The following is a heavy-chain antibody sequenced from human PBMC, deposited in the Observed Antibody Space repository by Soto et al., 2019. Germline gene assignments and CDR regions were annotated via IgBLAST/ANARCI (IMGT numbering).Heavy chain of an antibody. CDR1: GFTFSSYA. D-gene: IGHD6-19*01. J-gene: IGHJ4*02. CDR2: ISGSGGTT. V-gene: IGHV3-23*01. Sequence: EVQLLESGGGLVQPGGSLRLSCAASGFTFSSYAMSWVRQAPGKGLEWVSAISGSGGTTYYADSVKGRFTISRDNSKNTLYLQVNSLRVEDTAVYYCAKWGQWLDYFDNWGQGTLVNVPS. CDR3: AKWGQWLDYFDN.